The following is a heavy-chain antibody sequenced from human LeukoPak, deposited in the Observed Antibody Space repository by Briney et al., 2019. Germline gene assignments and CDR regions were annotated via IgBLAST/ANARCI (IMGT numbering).Heavy chain of an antibody. Sequence: SCKASGYTFTGYYMHWVRQAPGKGLEWVAVISYDGSNKYYADSVKGRFTISRDNSKNTLYLQMNSLRAEDTAVYYCSTDLRYLFDYWGQGTLVTVSS. CDR2: ISYDGSNK. D-gene: IGHD1-26*01. J-gene: IGHJ4*02. V-gene: IGHV3-30*03. CDR3: STDLRYLFDY. CDR1: GYTFTGYY.